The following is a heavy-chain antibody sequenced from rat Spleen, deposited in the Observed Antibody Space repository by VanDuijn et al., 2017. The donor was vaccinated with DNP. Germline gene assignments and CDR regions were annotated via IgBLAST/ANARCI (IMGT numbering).Heavy chain of an antibody. Sequence: QVQLKESGPGLVQPSQTLSLTCTVAGFSLTSYNVHWVRQLPGKGLEWMGVIWNTGGTRYNSALKSRLSISKDTSRSQVLLQMNSRQTEDTAMYFCARSPWDLGDYWGQGVMVTVSS. V-gene: IGHV2-41*01. CDR1: GFSLTSYN. CDR3: ARSPWDLGDY. D-gene: IGHD4-3*01. J-gene: IGHJ2*01. CDR2: IWNTGGT.